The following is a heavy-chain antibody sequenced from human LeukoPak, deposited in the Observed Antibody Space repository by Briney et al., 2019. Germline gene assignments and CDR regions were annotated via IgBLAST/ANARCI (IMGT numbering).Heavy chain of an antibody. D-gene: IGHD5-18*01. CDR2: IYYSGST. V-gene: IGHV4-39*07. CDR1: GGSISSSSYF. Sequence: SETLSLICAVSGGSISSSSYFWGWIRQPPGKGLEWIGSIYYSGSTYYNPSLKSRVTISVDTSKNQFSLKLSSVTAADTAVYYCALKAEDTDAFDIWGQGTMVTVSS. J-gene: IGHJ3*02. CDR3: ALKAEDTDAFDI.